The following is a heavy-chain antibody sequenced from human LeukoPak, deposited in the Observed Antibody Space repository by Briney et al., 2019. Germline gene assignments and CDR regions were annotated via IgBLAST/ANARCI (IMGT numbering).Heavy chain of an antibody. CDR2: IDPSDSYT. V-gene: IGHV5-10-1*01. CDR3: ARPGDMSHNWFDP. CDR1: GYSFTSYW. Sequence: GESLKISCKGSGYSFTSYWISWVRQMPGKGLEWMGRIDPSDSYTNYSPSFQGHVTISADKSISTAYLQWSSLKASDTAKYYCARPGDMSHNWFDPWGQGTLVTVSS. D-gene: IGHD2-21*01. J-gene: IGHJ5*02.